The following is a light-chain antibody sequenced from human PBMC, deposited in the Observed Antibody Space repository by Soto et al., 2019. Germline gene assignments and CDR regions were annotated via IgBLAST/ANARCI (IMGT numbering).Light chain of an antibody. J-gene: IGLJ2*01. CDR1: NSDVGTYNY. Sequence: QSALTQPASVSGSPGQSITISCTGTNSDVGTYNYVSWFQQHPGKAPKLIIYEVSSRPSGVSNRFSASKSGNTASLTISGLQAEYEADYYCSSYSSTSTTVFGGGTKLTVL. CDR3: SSYSSTSTTV. CDR2: EVS. V-gene: IGLV2-14*01.